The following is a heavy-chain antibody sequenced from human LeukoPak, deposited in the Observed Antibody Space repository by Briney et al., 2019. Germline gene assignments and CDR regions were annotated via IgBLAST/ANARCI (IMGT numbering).Heavy chain of an antibody. Sequence: SQTLSLTCTVSGGSISSGSYYWSWIRQPAGKGLEWIGRIYTSGSTNYNPSLKSRVTISVDTSKNQFSLKLSSVTAADTAVYYCARDLGIDDFTPFDYWGQGTLVTVSS. J-gene: IGHJ4*02. V-gene: IGHV4-61*02. CDR2: IYTSGST. D-gene: IGHD3-3*01. CDR3: ARDLGIDDFTPFDY. CDR1: GGSISSGSYY.